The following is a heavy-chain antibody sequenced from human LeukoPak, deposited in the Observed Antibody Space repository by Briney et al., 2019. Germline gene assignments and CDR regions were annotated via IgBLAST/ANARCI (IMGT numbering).Heavy chain of an antibody. Sequence: KPSETLSLTCTVSGGSISSYYWSWIRQPPGKGLEWIGYIYYSGSTNYNPSLKSRVTISVDTSKNQFSLKLSSVTAADTAVYYCARAPKRYYDSSGYYFFDYWGHGTTVIVSS. CDR3: ARAPKRYYDSSGYYFFDY. CDR2: IYYSGST. CDR1: GGSISSYY. V-gene: IGHV4-59*13. J-gene: IGHJ4*03. D-gene: IGHD3-22*01.